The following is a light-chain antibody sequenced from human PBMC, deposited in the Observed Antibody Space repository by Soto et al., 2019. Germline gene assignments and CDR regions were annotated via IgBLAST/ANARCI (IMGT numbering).Light chain of an antibody. CDR3: QNSYSWP. Sequence: DIQMTQSPSSLSASVGDRVTITCRASQSISTYLNWYQQKPGKAPKLLIYAASSLESGVPSRFSGSGSGKDFTLTISSLQPEHLGTYYCQNSYSWPLGGGTKVDIK. CDR1: QSISTY. CDR2: AAS. J-gene: IGKJ4*01. V-gene: IGKV1-39*01.